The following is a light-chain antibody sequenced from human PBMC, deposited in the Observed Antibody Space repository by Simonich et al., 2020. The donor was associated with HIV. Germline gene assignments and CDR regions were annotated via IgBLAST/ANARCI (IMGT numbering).Light chain of an antibody. V-gene: IGLV1-47*01. CDR2: RNN. Sequence: QSVLTQPPSASGTPGQRVTISCSGSSSNIGSNYVYWYQQLPGTAPKLLIYRNNQRPSGVPDRCSGAKSGTSASLAISGLRSEDEADYYCQSYDSSLSAVVFGGGTKLTVL. CDR1: SSNIGSNY. J-gene: IGLJ2*01. CDR3: QSYDSSLSAVV.